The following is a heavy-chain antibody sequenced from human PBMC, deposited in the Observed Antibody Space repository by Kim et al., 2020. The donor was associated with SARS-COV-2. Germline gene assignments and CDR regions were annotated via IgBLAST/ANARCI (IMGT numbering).Heavy chain of an antibody. Sequence: SQTLSLTCDISGDSISTSDAAWNWIRQSPSTGLEWLGRTYYRSKWYNHYAVSVKSRITINSDTAKNQFSLQLNSVTPEDTAVYYCVRGYFCSGDHFNWFDPWGQGTLVTVSS. CDR2: TYYRSKWYN. CDR3: VRGYFCSGDHFNWFDP. CDR1: GDSISTSDAA. J-gene: IGHJ5*02. D-gene: IGHD3-3*01. V-gene: IGHV6-1*01.